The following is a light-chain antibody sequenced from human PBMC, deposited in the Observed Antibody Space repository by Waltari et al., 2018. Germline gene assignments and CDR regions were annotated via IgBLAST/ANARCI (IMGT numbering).Light chain of an antibody. Sequence: SYELTQPPSVSVSPGQTARITCSGDALPTKYAYWYQQKSGQAPVLVIYEDSKRPSGIPERFSGSSSGTMATLTISGAQVEDEADYYCYSTDSSGNEVFGGGTKLTVL. CDR1: ALPTKY. CDR2: EDS. V-gene: IGLV3-10*01. J-gene: IGLJ3*02. CDR3: YSTDSSGNEV.